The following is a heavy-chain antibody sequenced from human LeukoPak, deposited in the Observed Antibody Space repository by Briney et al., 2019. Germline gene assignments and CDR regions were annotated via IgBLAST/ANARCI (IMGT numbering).Heavy chain of an antibody. CDR1: GYTFTSYD. D-gene: IGHD2-2*01. Sequence: GASVKVSCKASGYTFTSYDINWVRQATGQGLEWMGRMNPNSGNTGYAQKFQGRVTMTRNTSISTAYMELSSLRSEDTAVYYCAGGKAVPAAIYWFDPWGQGTLVTVSS. CDR3: AGGKAVPAAIYWFDP. V-gene: IGHV1-8*01. CDR2: MNPNSGNT. J-gene: IGHJ5*02.